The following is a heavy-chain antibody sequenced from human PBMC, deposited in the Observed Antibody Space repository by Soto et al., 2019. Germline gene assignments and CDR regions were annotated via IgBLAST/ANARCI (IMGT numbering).Heavy chain of an antibody. Sequence: QVHLVESGGDLVKPGGSLRLSCAASGFTFSDYYMNWIRQAPGKGLDWVSSISSRDNTIYYADSVQGRFTISRDNAKNALYLQMISLRAEDTAVYYYAWTSGGYPPLYYGMAAWGQGTTVTVSS. D-gene: IGHD5-12*01. J-gene: IGHJ6*02. V-gene: IGHV3-11*01. CDR3: AWTSGGYPPLYYGMAA. CDR2: ISSRDNTI. CDR1: GFTFSDYY.